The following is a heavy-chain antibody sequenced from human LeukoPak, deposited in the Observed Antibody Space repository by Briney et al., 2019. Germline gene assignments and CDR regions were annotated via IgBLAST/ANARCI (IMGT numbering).Heavy chain of an antibody. CDR1: GGTFSSYG. D-gene: IGHD5-12*01. CDR3: ARVKSGELYSGYDRGAFDI. V-gene: IGHV1-69*01. J-gene: IGHJ3*02. Sequence: SVKVSCKASGGTFSSYGISWVRQAPGQGLEWMGGIIPIFGTANYAQKFQGRVTITADESTSTAYMELSSLRSEDTAVYYCARVKSGELYSGYDRGAFDIWGQGTMVTVSS. CDR2: IIPIFGTA.